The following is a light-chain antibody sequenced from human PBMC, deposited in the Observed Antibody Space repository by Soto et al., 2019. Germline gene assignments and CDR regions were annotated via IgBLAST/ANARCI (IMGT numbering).Light chain of an antibody. CDR1: QGISRY. V-gene: IGKV1-9*01. CDR2: VAS. Sequence: IQLTPSPSSLSASVVDRVTITCRASQGISRYLAWYQQKPGKAPKLLIYVASTLRSGVPSRFSGSGSGTEFTLTISSLQPDDFATYYCQQYNSYSRTFGQGTKVDIK. CDR3: QQYNSYSRT. J-gene: IGKJ1*01.